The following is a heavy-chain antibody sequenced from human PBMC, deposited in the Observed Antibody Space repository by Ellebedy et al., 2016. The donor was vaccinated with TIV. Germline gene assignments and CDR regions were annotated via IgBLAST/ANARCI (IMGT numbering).Heavy chain of an antibody. D-gene: IGHD6-19*01. Sequence: MPGGSLRLSCAVSGASITSDNWRTWVRQTPGKGLEWIGEIFHSGGTNYNPSLKRRVTISLDKSTNQFSLNLASVTAADTAVYYCTRGLSSAWYGDDDSWGRGIQVTVSS. CDR3: TRGLSSAWYGDDDS. CDR1: GASITSDNW. V-gene: IGHV4-4*02. CDR2: IFHSGGT. J-gene: IGHJ5*01.